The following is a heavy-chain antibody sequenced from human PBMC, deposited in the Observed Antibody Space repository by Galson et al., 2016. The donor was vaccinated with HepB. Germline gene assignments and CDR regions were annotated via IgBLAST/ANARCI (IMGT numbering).Heavy chain of an antibody. J-gene: IGHJ6*02. V-gene: IGHV4-34*01. CDR3: ARGLGFCSGTTCYPSNGVDV. CDR1: SGSFSGYY. CDR2: ISDSGST. Sequence: SETLSLTCGVYSGSFSGYYWSWIRQPPGKGLEWIGEISDSGSTNYNPSLKSRVSILLDTSKNQFSLKLYSVTAADTAGYYCARGLGFCSGTTCYPSNGVDVWGQGTTVTVSS. D-gene: IGHD2-2*01.